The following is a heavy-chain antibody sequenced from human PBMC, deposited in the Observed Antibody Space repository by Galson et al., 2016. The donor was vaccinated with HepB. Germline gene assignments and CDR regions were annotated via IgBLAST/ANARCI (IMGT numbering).Heavy chain of an antibody. CDR1: GYSFTTYW. V-gene: IGHV5-51*01. D-gene: IGHD5-12*01. CDR2: IYPIDSDT. Sequence: QSGAEVKKPGESLNISCKASGYSFTTYWIGWVRQMPGKGLEWMGIIYPIDSDTRYSPSFQGQVTISADKSINTAFLQWSSLKASDTAIYYCARLTYEFSGYDRSSFDYWGQGTLVTVST. J-gene: IGHJ4*02. CDR3: ARLTYEFSGYDRSSFDY.